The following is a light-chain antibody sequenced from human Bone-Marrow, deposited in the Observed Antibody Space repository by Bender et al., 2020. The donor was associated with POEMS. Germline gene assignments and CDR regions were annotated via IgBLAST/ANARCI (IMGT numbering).Light chain of an antibody. J-gene: IGLJ3*02. V-gene: IGLV1-44*01. Sequence: QSVLTQPPSVSGAPGQRVTISCTGSSSNIGANYNVHWYQQLPGTAPKLLIYINNQRPSGVPDRFSGSKSGTSASLAISGLQSEDEADYYCAAWEDSLNGWVFGGGTKLTVL. CDR3: AAWEDSLNGWV. CDR2: INN. CDR1: SSNIGANYN.